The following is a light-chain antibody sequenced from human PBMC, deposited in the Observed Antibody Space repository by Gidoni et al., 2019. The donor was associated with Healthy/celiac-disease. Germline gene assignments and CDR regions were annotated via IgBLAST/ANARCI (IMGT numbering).Light chain of an antibody. V-gene: IGKV1-39*01. Sequence: DIQMTQSPSSVSASVGDRVTITCRASQSISSYLNWYQQKPGKAPKLLVDAASSLQSVVPSRFSGSGSGTDFTLTISSLQEEDLATYYYQQSYSTPYSFGQGTKLEIK. J-gene: IGKJ2*03. CDR2: AAS. CDR1: QSISSY. CDR3: QQSYSTPYS.